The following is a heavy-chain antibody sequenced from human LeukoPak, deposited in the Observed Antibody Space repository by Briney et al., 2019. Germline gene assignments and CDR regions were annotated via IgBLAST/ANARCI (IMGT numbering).Heavy chain of an antibody. V-gene: IGHV3-23*01. D-gene: IGHD5-12*01. CDR3: AKGDQRGYSGYDWVEY. CDR2: ISGSVGST. J-gene: IGHJ4*02. Sequence: GGSLRLARAAAGFTLSSYAMRRVRQAPGKGLEWVSAISGSVGSTYYADSVKGRFTISRGNSKHTLYLQMNSLRDEDTAVYYCAKGDQRGYSGYDWVEYWGQGTLVPVSS. CDR1: GFTLSSYA.